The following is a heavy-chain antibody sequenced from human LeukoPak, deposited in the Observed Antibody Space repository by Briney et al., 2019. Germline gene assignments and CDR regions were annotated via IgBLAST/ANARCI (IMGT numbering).Heavy chain of an antibody. CDR2: ISSSGSTI. D-gene: IGHD3-16*01. V-gene: IGHV3-48*03. J-gene: IGHJ4*02. CDR3: AREDDYVWGSYDY. CDR1: GFTFSSYE. Sequence: GGSLRLSCAASGFTFSSYEMNWVRQAPGKGLEWVSYISSSGSTIYYADSVKGRFTISRDNAKNSLYPQMNSLRAEDTAVYYCAREDDYVWGSYDYWGQGTLVTVSS.